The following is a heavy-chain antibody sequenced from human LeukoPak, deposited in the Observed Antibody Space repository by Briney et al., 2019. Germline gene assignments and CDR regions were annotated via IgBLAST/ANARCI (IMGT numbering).Heavy chain of an antibody. CDR2: INHSGST. CDR3: ARADGGSEIYHSLWRWFDP. D-gene: IGHD3-10*01. J-gene: IGHJ5*02. Sequence: SETLSLTCAVYGGSFSGYYWSWIRQPPGKGLEWIGEINHSGSTNYNPSLKSRVTISVDTSKNQFSLKLSSVTAADTAAYYCARADGGSEIYHSLWRWFDPWGQGTLVTVSS. CDR1: GGSFSGYY. V-gene: IGHV4-34*01.